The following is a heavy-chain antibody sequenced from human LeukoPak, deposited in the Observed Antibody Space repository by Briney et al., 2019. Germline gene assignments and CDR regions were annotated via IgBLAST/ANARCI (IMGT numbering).Heavy chain of an antibody. CDR1: GGSISSSSYY. CDR3: ATQYRGPIRGGAFDV. D-gene: IGHD1-26*01. Sequence: SETLSLTCTVSGGSISSSSYYWGWIRQPPGKGLEWIGSIYYSGSTYYNASLKSRVHIYVDTSKNQFSLKLSSVTAADTAVYYCATQYRGPIRGGAFDVWGQGTMVTVS. V-gene: IGHV4-39*01. CDR2: IYYSGST. J-gene: IGHJ3*01.